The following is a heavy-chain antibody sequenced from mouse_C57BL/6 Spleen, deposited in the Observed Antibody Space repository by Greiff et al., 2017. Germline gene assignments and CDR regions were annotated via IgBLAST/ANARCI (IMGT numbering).Heavy chain of an antibody. CDR3: ARAGDYSNDGAMDY. D-gene: IGHD2-12*01. J-gene: IGHJ4*01. V-gene: IGHV1-50*01. Sequence: QVQLQQPGAELVKPGASVKLSCKASGYTFTSYWMQWVKQRPGQGLEWIGEIDPSDSYTNYNQKFKGKATLTVDTSSSTAYMQLSSLTSEDSAVYYCARAGDYSNDGAMDYWGQGTSVTVSS. CDR2: IDPSDSYT. CDR1: GYTFTSYW.